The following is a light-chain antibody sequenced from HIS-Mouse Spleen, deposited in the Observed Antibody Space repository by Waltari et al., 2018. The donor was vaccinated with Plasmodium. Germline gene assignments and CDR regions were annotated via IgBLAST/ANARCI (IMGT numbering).Light chain of an antibody. CDR3: QQYYSYPFT. Sequence: AIRMTQSPSSFSASTGDRVTITCRASQGISSYLAWYQQKPGKAPKLLIYAASTLRSGVPSRFSGRGSGTDFTLTISCLQSEDFATYYCQQYYSYPFTFGPGTKVDIK. CDR2: AAS. V-gene: IGKV1-8*01. CDR1: QGISSY. J-gene: IGKJ3*01.